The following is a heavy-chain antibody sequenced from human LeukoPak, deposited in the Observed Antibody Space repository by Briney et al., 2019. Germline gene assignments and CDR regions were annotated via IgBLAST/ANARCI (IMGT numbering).Heavy chain of an antibody. CDR2: INPSGGST. Sequence: ASVKASCKASGYTFTSYYMHWVRQAPGQGHEWMGIINPSGGSTSYAQKFQGRVTMTRDTSTSTVYMELSSLRSEDTAVYYCARDHRSTPKPEYYFDYWGQGTLVTVSS. J-gene: IGHJ4*02. CDR3: ARDHRSTPKPEYYFDY. CDR1: GYTFTSYY. V-gene: IGHV1-46*01.